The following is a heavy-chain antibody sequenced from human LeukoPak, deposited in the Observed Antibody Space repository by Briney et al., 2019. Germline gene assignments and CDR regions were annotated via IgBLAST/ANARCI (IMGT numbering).Heavy chain of an antibody. V-gene: IGHV4-4*07. CDR1: GGPISSYY. Sequence: SETLSLTCTVSGGPISSYYWSWIRQPAGKGLEWIGRIYTSGSTNYNPSLKSRVTMSVDTSKNQFSLKLSSVTAADTAVYYCARGSGSSWYGIHGPFDYWGQGTLVTVSS. CDR3: ARGSGSSWYGIHGPFDY. CDR2: IYTSGST. D-gene: IGHD6-13*01. J-gene: IGHJ4*02.